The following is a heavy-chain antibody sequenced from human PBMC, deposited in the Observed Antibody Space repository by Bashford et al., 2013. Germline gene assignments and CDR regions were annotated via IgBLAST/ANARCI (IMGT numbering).Heavy chain of an antibody. J-gene: IGHJ6*02. V-gene: IGHV1-3*04. Sequence: WVRQAPGQRLEWMGWINTGNTNTKYSQRFQGRVTITRDTSANIVYMDLTSLRSEDTAVYFCARNSGRSGNWYPSGMDVWGQGTTVTVSS. CDR2: INTGNTNT. CDR3: ARNSGRSGNWYPSGMDV. D-gene: IGHD6-13*01.